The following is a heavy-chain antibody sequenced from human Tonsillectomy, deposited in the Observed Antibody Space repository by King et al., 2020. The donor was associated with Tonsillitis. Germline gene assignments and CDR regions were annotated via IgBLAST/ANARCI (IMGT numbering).Heavy chain of an antibody. CDR1: GGSVSSGTYY. CDR3: VRGGDGYKRPLLVYY. CDR2: IYYIGGT. J-gene: IGHJ4*02. D-gene: IGHD5-24*01. V-gene: IGHV4-61*01. Sequence: QLQESGPGLVKPSETLSLTCTVSGGSVSSGTYYWSWIRQPPGKGLEWIGYIYYIGGTNYNPSLKSRVTISVDTSRNQFSLKLRSVTAADTALSYCVRGGDGYKRPLLVYYWGQGTLVTVSS.